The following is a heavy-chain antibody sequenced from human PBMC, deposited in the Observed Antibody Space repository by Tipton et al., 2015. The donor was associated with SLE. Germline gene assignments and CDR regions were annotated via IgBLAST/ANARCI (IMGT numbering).Heavy chain of an antibody. Sequence: TLSLTCTVSGGSISSGNYYWSWIRQPPGKGLEWIGYIYYSGSTNYNPSLKSRVTISVDTSKNQFSLKLSSVTAADTAVYYCARATYYYDSSGYTYAFDIWGQGTMVTVSS. CDR1: GGSISSGNYY. CDR3: ARATYYYDSSGYTYAFDI. J-gene: IGHJ3*02. V-gene: IGHV4-61*01. D-gene: IGHD3-22*01. CDR2: IYYSGST.